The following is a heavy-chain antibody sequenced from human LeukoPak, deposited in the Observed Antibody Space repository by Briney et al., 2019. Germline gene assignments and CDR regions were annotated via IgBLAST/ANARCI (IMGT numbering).Heavy chain of an antibody. CDR2: IHSTGSPI. CDR1: GFTFSSSE. Sequence: GGSLTLSCAASGFTFSSSEMTWVRQAPGKGLEWLSYIHSTGSPIYYADSVTGQFTTSRDNANNSLYLQRNRRTAEYTAVYYCTTRVGRWGQGALVTVSS. D-gene: IGHD3-10*01. CDR3: TTRVGR. J-gene: IGHJ4*02. V-gene: IGHV3-48*03.